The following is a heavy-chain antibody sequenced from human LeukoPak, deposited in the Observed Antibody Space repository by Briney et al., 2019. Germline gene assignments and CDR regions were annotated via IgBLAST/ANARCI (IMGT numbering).Heavy chain of an antibody. CDR1: GGSFSGYY. V-gene: IGHV4-34*01. J-gene: IGHJ3*02. CDR3: ARVYYDFWSARHDAFDI. D-gene: IGHD3-3*01. Sequence: SETLSLTCAVYGGSFSGYYWSWIRQPPGKGLEWIGEINHSGSTNYNPSLKSRVTISVDTSKNQFSLKLSSVTAADTAVYYCARVYYDFWSARHDAFDIWGQGTMVTVSS. CDR2: INHSGST.